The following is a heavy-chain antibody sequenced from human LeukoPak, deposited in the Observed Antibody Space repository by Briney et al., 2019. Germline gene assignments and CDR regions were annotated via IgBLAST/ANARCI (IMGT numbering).Heavy chain of an antibody. CDR1: GFSFSSYA. CDR2: INRDGSEK. V-gene: IGHV3-7*03. Sequence: PGASLRLSCAASGFSFSSYAMNWVRQAPGKALEWVANINRDGSEKYYVDSVKGRFTISRDSPKNSLYLQMNNLRAEDTATYYCARGGYISSWYWVYWGQGTLVTVSS. J-gene: IGHJ4*02. D-gene: IGHD6-13*01. CDR3: ARGGYISSWYWVY.